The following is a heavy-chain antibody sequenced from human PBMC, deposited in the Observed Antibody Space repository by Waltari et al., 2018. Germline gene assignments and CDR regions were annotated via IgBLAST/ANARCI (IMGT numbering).Heavy chain of an antibody. J-gene: IGHJ4*02. CDR2: ISYDGINK. CDR3: ARDPARGIFDY. V-gene: IGHV3-30*01. D-gene: IGHD3-16*01. CDR1: GFTFSSYA. Sequence: QVQLVESGGGVVQPGRSLRLSCAASGFTFSSYAMNWVRQAPGKGVGWVAVISYDGINKDYADSLKGRFTSSSDNPKNTLYLQMNSLRAEDTAVYYCARDPARGIFDYWGQGTLVTVSS.